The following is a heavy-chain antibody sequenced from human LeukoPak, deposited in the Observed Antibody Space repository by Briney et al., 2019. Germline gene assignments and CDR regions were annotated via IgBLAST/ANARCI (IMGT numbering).Heavy chain of an antibody. CDR1: GGSISSGDYY. CDR2: IYYSGST. CDR3: ARESDIVVVPAAIRDGIDAFDI. J-gene: IGHJ3*02. D-gene: IGHD2-2*01. V-gene: IGHV4-30-4*08. Sequence: SQTLSLTCTVSGGSISSGDYYWSWIRQPPGKGLEWIGYIYYSGSTYYNPSLKSRVTISVDTSKNQFSLKLSSVTAADTAVYYCARESDIVVVPAAIRDGIDAFDIWGQGTMVTVSS.